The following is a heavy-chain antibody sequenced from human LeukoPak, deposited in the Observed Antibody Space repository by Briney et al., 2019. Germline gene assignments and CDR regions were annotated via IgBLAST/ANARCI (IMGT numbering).Heavy chain of an antibody. D-gene: IGHD3-22*01. J-gene: IGHJ4*02. CDR1: GFAFDTYA. V-gene: IGHV3-23*01. CDR3: ARDRGRYYDSRGFYWGYYFDS. CDR2: ISSSGGDT. Sequence: PGGSLRLSCAASGFAFDTYAMNWVRHAPGKGLEWVSAISSSGGDTYYADSVKGRFTISTDNSKDTLYLQMSSVRVDDTAVYYCARDRGRYYDSRGFYWGYYFDSWGQGILVTVST.